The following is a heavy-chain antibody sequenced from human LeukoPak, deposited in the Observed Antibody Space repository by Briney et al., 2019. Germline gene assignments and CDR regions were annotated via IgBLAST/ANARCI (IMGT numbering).Heavy chain of an antibody. J-gene: IGHJ4*02. V-gene: IGHV1-69*13. CDR2: IIPIFGTA. CDR3: ARNWPDSSGAYYFDY. D-gene: IGHD3-22*01. Sequence: ASVKVSCKASGYAFTSYGISWVRQAPGQGLEWMGGIIPIFGTANYAQKFQGRVTITADESTSTAYMELSSLRSEDTAVYYCARNWPDSSGAYYFDYWGQGTLVTVSS. CDR1: GYAFTSYG.